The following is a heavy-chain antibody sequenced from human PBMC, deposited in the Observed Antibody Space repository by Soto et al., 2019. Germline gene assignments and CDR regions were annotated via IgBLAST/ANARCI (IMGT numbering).Heavy chain of an antibody. CDR2: IYNDGTYS. D-gene: IGHD3-10*01. V-gene: IGHV3-74*01. J-gene: IGHJ4*02. CDR1: GFIFKMYW. Sequence: QPGGSLRLSCAASGFIFKMYWMHWVRQSPGKGLVWISRIYNDGTYSHYADSVRGRFTISRDNVNDTLYLQMNNLRAEDSGLYYCTRGPRPISTGTGAYWGQGTQVTVSS. CDR3: TRGPRPISTGTGAY.